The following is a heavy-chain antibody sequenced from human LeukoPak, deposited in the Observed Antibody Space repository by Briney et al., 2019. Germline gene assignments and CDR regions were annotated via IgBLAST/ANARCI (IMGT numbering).Heavy chain of an antibody. Sequence: WGSLSLSCAASGFTSSSYGMHWVRQAPGKGLEWVAFIRYDGSNNYYPDSVKGRFTISRDNSKNTLYLQMNSLRAEDTAVYFCAKDPRYYDSSGYPYYFDYWGQGTLVTVSS. V-gene: IGHV3-30*02. CDR3: AKDPRYYDSSGYPYYFDY. J-gene: IGHJ4*02. D-gene: IGHD3-22*01. CDR2: IRYDGSNN. CDR1: GFTSSSYG.